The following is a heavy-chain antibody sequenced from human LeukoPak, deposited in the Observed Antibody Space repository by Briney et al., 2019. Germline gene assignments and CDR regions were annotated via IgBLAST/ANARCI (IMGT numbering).Heavy chain of an antibody. Sequence: SETLSLTCTVSGYSISSGYYWGWIRQPPGKGLEWIGSIYHSGSTYYNPSLKSRVTISVDTSKNQFSLKLSSVTAADTAVYYCARDNSAYYYGSGSYNWFDPWGQGTLVTVSS. CDR2: IYHSGST. D-gene: IGHD3-10*01. V-gene: IGHV4-38-2*02. J-gene: IGHJ5*02. CDR1: GYSISSGYY. CDR3: ARDNSAYYYGSGSYNWFDP.